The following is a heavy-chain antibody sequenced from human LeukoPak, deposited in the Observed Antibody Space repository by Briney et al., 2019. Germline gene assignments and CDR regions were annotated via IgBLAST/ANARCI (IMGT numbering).Heavy chain of an antibody. J-gene: IGHJ1*01. V-gene: IGHV3-7*01. CDR3: ARDMSRYCSSTSCYGHFQH. Sequence: GGSLRLSCAASGFTFSSYWMSWVRQAPGKGLEWVANIKQDGSEKYYVDSVKGRFTISRDNAKNSLYLQTNSLRAEDTAVYYCARDMSRYCSSTSCYGHFQHWGQGTLVTVSS. CDR2: IKQDGSEK. CDR1: GFTFSSYW. D-gene: IGHD2-2*01.